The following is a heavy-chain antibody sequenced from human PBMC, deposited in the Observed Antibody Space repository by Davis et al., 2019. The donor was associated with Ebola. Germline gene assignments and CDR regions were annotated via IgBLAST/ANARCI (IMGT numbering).Heavy chain of an antibody. CDR2: INPTGGSI. CDR1: GFSFSDYH. CDR3: ASKGLELRVFDY. D-gene: IGHD1-7*01. V-gene: IGHV3-11*01. J-gene: IGHJ4*02. Sequence: GESLKISCAASGFSFSDYHMTWVRQTPGKGLEWISYINPTGGSIYYADSVKGRFTISRDNAKNSLSLQMNDLRAEDTAVYYCASKGLELRVFDYWGQGTLVTVSS.